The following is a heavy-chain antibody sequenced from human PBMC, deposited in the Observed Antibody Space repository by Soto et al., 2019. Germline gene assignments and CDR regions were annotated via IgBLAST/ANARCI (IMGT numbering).Heavy chain of an antibody. CDR3: ARSVGWNVYYYYYYMDV. Sequence: PSETLSLTCSVSGGSIRSSSYYWGWIRQPPVQGLEWIGSIYYSGSTYYNPSIKSRVTISVDTSKNQFSLKLSSVTAADTAVYYCARSVGWNVYYYYYYMDVWGKGTTVTVSS. V-gene: IGHV4-39*01. J-gene: IGHJ6*03. D-gene: IGHD1-1*01. CDR2: IYYSGST. CDR1: GGSIRSSSYY.